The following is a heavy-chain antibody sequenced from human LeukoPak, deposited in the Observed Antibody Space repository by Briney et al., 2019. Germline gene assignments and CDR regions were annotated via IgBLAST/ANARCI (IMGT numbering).Heavy chain of an antibody. CDR1: GYSISSGYY. J-gene: IGHJ5*02. CDR3: ARDVVVAAREDWFDP. D-gene: IGHD2-15*01. Sequence: SETLSLTCTVSGYSISSGYYWGWFRQPPGKGLEWIGSIYHSGSTYYNPSLKSRVTISVDTSKNQFSLKLSSVTAADTAVYYCARDVVVAAREDWFDPWGQGTLVTVSS. V-gene: IGHV4-38-2*02. CDR2: IYHSGST.